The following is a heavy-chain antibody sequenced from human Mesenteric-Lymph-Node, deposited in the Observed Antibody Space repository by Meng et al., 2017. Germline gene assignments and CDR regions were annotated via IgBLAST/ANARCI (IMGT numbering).Heavy chain of an antibody. CDR1: GFSFSRNW. J-gene: IGHJ3*02. CDR3: ASCDYGSNDLSSTFDVFDI. D-gene: IGHD4-23*01. CDR2: INSDGSST. Sequence: GESLKISCAASGFSFSRNWMQWVRQAPGKGLVWVSRINSDGSSTSYAESVRGRFTISRDNAKKPLYLHMDSRSADVTAVYYCASCDYGSNDLSSTFDVFDIWGQGTMVTVSS. V-gene: IGHV3-74*01.